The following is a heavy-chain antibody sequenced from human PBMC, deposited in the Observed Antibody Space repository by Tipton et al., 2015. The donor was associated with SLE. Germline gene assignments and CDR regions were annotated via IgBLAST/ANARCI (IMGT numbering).Heavy chain of an antibody. Sequence: TLSLTCTVSGGSISGYYWSWIRQPAGKGLEWIGRIYTSGSTNYNPPLKSRVTISVDTSKNQFSLKLSSVTAADTAVYYCARDPYDSWSDYQATFDYWGQGTLVTVSP. CDR1: GGSISGYY. J-gene: IGHJ4*02. CDR2: IYTSGST. V-gene: IGHV4-4*07. CDR3: ARDPYDSWSDYQATFDY. D-gene: IGHD3-3*01.